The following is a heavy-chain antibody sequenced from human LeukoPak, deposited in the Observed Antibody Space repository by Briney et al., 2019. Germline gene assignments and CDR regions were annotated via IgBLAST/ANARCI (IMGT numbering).Heavy chain of an antibody. Sequence: SETLSLTCTVSGGSISSGGYYWSWIRQHPGKGLEWIGYIYYSGSTYYNPSLKSRVTISVGTSKNQFSLKLSSVTAADTAVYYCARAQGIAAAAEEIDYWGQGTLVTVSS. CDR2: IYYSGST. CDR1: GGSISSGGYY. J-gene: IGHJ4*02. V-gene: IGHV4-31*03. CDR3: ARAQGIAAAAEEIDY. D-gene: IGHD6-13*01.